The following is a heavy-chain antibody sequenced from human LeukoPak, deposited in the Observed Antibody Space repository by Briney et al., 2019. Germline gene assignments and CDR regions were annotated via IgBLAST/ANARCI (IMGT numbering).Heavy chain of an antibody. J-gene: IGHJ3*02. Sequence: SVKASCKASGGTFSSYAISWVRQAPGRGLEWMGGIIPIFGTANYAQKFQGRVTITTDESTSTAYMELSSLRSEDTAVYYCARCSSCPTHDAFDIWGQGTMVTVSS. CDR2: IIPIFGTA. V-gene: IGHV1-69*05. CDR3: ARCSSCPTHDAFDI. CDR1: GGTFSSYA. D-gene: IGHD6-13*01.